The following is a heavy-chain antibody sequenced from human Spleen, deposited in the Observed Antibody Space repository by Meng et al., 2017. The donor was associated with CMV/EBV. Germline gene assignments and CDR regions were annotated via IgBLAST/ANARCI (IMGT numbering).Heavy chain of an antibody. CDR2: ISGSGSGT. D-gene: IGHD2-2*02. Sequence: GESLKISCAASGFTFSSYAMSWVRQAPGKGLEWVSAISGSGSGTYYVDSVMGRFTISRDNSKSTLYLQMNSLRAEDTAVYYCAKPYCSSTSCYKRGLDFWGQGTLVTVSS. CDR3: AKPYCSSTSCYKRGLDF. CDR1: GFTFSSYA. V-gene: IGHV3-23*01. J-gene: IGHJ4*02.